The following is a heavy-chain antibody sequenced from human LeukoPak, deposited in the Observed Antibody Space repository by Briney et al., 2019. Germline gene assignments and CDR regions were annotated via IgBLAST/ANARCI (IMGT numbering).Heavy chain of an antibody. CDR3: ARGKAAAGTIQYYFDY. CDR2: ISSGSSTI. V-gene: IGHV3-48*01. CDR1: GFTFSSYS. D-gene: IGHD6-13*01. J-gene: IGHJ4*02. Sequence: PGGSLRLSCAASGFTFSSYSMNWVRQAPGKGLEWVSYISSGSSTIYYADSVKGRFTISRDNAKNSLYLQMNSLRAEDTAVYYCARGKAAAGTIQYYFDYWGQGTLVTVSS.